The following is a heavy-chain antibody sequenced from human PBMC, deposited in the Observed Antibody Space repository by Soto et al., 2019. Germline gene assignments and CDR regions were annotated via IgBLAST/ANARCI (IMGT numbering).Heavy chain of an antibody. CDR2: IYYSGST. D-gene: IGHD1-1*01. CDR3: LGERTGMDV. V-gene: IGHV4-30-4*01. CDR1: GGSISSGDYY. Sequence: SETLSLTCTVSGGSISSGDYYWSWIRQPPGKGLEWIGYIYYSGSTYYNPSLKSRVTISVDTSKNQFSLKLSSVTAADRAVYYCLGERTGMDVWGQGTTVTVSS. J-gene: IGHJ6*02.